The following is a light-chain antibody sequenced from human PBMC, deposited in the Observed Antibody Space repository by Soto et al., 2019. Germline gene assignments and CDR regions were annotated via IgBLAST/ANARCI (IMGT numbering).Light chain of an antibody. J-gene: IGLJ2*01. CDR3: SSYTSSSTLGVV. Sequence: QSALTQPASVSASPGQSITISCTGTSSDVGTYNFVSWYQQHPGKAPKLIIYDVSHRPSGVSNRFSASKSGNTASLTISGLQAEDEADYYCSSYTSSSTLGVVFGGGTKLTVL. CDR2: DVS. CDR1: SSDVGTYNF. V-gene: IGLV2-14*01.